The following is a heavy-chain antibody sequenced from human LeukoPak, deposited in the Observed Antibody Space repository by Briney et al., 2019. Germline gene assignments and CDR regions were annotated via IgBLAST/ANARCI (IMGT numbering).Heavy chain of an antibody. CDR1: GGSFSGYY. V-gene: IGHV4-34*01. CDR2: INHSGST. Sequence: SETPSLTCAVYGGSFSGYYWSWIRQPPGKGLEWIGEINHSGSTNYNPSLKSRVTISVDTSKNQFSLKLSSVTAADTAVYYCARDNFDYWGQGTLVTVSS. CDR3: ARDNFDY. J-gene: IGHJ4*02.